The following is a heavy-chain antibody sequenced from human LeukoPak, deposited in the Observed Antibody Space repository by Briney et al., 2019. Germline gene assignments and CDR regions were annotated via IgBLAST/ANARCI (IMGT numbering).Heavy chain of an antibody. V-gene: IGHV1-18*01. J-gene: IGHJ4*02. CDR3: ARAGYYGSGSYSHRFFDY. D-gene: IGHD3-10*01. CDR2: ISAYNGNT. Sequence: ASVKVSCKASGYTFTNYGISWVRQAPGQGLEWMGWISAYNGNTNYAQKLQGRVTMTTDTSTSTAYMDLRSLRSDDTAVYYCARAGYYGSGSYSHRFFDYWGQGTLVTVSS. CDR1: GYTFTNYG.